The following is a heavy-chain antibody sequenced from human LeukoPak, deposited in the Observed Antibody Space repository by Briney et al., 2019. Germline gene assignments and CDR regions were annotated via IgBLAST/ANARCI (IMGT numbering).Heavy chain of an antibody. Sequence: SQTLSLTCTVSGGSISSGGYYWNWIRQHPGKGLEWIGYISYSGSTYYNPSLKSRVTISVDTSKKQFSLKLSSVTAADTAVYYCARFDRSGAVAALDIWGQGTMVTVSS. V-gene: IGHV4-31*03. D-gene: IGHD3-22*01. CDR1: GGSISSGGYY. CDR2: ISYSGST. J-gene: IGHJ3*02. CDR3: ARFDRSGAVAALDI.